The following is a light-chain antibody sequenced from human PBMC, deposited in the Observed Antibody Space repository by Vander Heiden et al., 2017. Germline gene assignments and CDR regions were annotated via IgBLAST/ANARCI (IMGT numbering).Light chain of an antibody. Sequence: SYVLTPPPSHSVAPGPTARITCGGNNSGSKSVHWYQQKAGQAPVLVVYDDSDRPSGIPERFSGSNSGNTATLTISRVEAGDEADYYCQVWDSSSDHPFGGGTKLTVL. J-gene: IGLJ2*01. V-gene: IGLV3-21*02. CDR2: DDS. CDR3: QVWDSSSDHP. CDR1: NSGSKS.